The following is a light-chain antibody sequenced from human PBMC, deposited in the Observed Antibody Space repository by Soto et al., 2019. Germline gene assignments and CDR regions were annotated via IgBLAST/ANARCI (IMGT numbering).Light chain of an antibody. Sequence: DIVLTQSPATLSVSPWERATLSCTASQSVSSNVAWYQQIPGQTPRLLIYGASTRATGIPVRFSGSGSGTEFTLTISSLQSEDFAVYYCHQYDDGPYTFGQGTKVDIK. J-gene: IGKJ2*01. CDR2: GAS. CDR3: HQYDDGPYT. V-gene: IGKV3-15*01. CDR1: QSVSSN.